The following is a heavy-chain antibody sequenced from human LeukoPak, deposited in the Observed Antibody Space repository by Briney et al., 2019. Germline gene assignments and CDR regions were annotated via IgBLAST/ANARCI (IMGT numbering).Heavy chain of an antibody. CDR2: ISSNGDST. J-gene: IGHJ4*02. CDR1: GFTFSTYT. D-gene: IGHD5-24*01. V-gene: IGHV3-64*01. Sequence: GGSLRLSCAAAGFTFSTYTMHWVRQAPGKGLEYVSAISSNGDSTYYANSVKGRFTISRDNSKNTLYLQMGSLRAEDMAVYYCARAVPGDKTTIHFDYWGQGTLVTVSS. CDR3: ARAVPGDKTTIHFDY.